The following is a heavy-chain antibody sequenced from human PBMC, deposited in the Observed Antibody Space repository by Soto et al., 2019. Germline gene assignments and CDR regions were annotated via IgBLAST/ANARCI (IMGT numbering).Heavy chain of an antibody. J-gene: IGHJ6*02. CDR3: AREWLSGMVRGVMAASRRDYYGMDV. V-gene: IGHV3-33*01. Sequence: GGSLRLSCAASGFTFSSYGMHWVRQAPGKGLEWVAVIWYDGSNKYYADSVKGRFTISRDNSKNTLHLQMNSLRAEDTAVYYCAREWLSGMVRGVMAASRRDYYGMDVWGQGTTVTVSS. D-gene: IGHD3-10*01. CDR1: GFTFSSYG. CDR2: IWYDGSNK.